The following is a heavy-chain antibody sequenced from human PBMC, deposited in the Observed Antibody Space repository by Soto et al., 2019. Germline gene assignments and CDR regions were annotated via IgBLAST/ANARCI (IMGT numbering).Heavy chain of an antibody. D-gene: IGHD6-13*01. V-gene: IGHV3-30*18. CDR2: ISYDGSNK. J-gene: IGHJ4*02. Sequence: PGGSLRLSCAASGFTFSSYGMHWVRQAPGKGLEWVAVISYDGSNKYYADSVKGRFTISRDNSKNTLYLQMNSLRAEDTAVYYCAKSRVAAAGTSYFDYWGQGTLVTVSS. CDR1: GFTFSSYG. CDR3: AKSRVAAAGTSYFDY.